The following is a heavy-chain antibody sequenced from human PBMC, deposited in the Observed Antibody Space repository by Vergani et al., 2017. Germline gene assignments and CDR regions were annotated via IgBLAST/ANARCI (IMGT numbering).Heavy chain of an antibody. J-gene: IGHJ6*03. CDR2: ISDDGSNK. Sequence: QVQLVESGGGVVQPGRSLRLSCAASGITFSSYVMHWVRQAPGKGLEWVAVISDDGSNKYYADSVKGRFTISRDNSKDTLYLQMNSLRAEDTAVYYCAKEEWGIAAAGATPGFSMDVWGKGTTVTVSS. CDR1: GITFSSYV. D-gene: IGHD6-13*01. V-gene: IGHV3-30*18. CDR3: AKEEWGIAAAGATPGFSMDV.